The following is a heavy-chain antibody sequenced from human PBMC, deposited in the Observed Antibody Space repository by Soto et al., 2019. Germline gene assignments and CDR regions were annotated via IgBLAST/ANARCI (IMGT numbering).Heavy chain of an antibody. CDR2: ISGSGGST. Sequence: GGFLRLSCAASGFTFSSYAMSWVRQAPGKGLEWVSAISGSGGSTYYADSVKGRFTISRDNSKNTLYLQMNSLRAEDTAVYYCAKDLSGIAAAGVNWFDPWGQGTLVTVSS. J-gene: IGHJ5*02. CDR3: AKDLSGIAAAGVNWFDP. D-gene: IGHD6-13*01. CDR1: GFTFSSYA. V-gene: IGHV3-23*01.